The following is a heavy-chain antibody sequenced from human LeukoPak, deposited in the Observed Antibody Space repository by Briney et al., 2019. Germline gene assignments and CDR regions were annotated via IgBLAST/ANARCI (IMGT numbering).Heavy chain of an antibody. J-gene: IGHJ4*02. Sequence: GGSLRLSCAASGLSLRNYAMSWVRQAPGKGREWASGVTRGGTTHYADSVKGRFTISRDNAKNSLYLQMNSLRAEDTAIYYCASTFPYCGGGSCALGGQGTLVTVSS. CDR2: VTRGGTT. CDR1: GLSLRNYA. CDR3: ASTFPYCGGGSCAL. V-gene: IGHV3-69-1*01. D-gene: IGHD2-15*01.